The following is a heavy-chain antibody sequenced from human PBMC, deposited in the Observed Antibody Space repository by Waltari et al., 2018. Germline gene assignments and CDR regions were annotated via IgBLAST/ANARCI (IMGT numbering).Heavy chain of an antibody. CDR3: ARERHRLMEVGYLMALDP. CDR2: ISANNGHT. D-gene: IGHD3-3*01. V-gene: IGHV1-18*01. CDR1: GYSFSDFG. J-gene: IGHJ5*02. Sequence: QVQLVQSGAEVKKPGASVKVSCRASGYSFSDFGISWVRQAPGQGLEWMGSISANNGHTNHARKFQGRIIMTNDTPTATVYMELSYLTSDDTAVYFCARERHRLMEVGYLMALDPWGQGTLVTVSS.